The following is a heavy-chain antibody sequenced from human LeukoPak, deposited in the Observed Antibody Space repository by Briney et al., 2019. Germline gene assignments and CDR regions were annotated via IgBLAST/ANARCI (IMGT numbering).Heavy chain of an antibody. V-gene: IGHV3-7*01. CDR3: AQGWFSL. CDR2: ITPDGSER. D-gene: IGHD3-10*01. J-gene: IGHJ4*02. CDR1: GFSFSSNW. Sequence: GGSLRLSCLASGFSFSSNWMNWVRQAPGKGLEWVANITPDGSERYYVDSVKGRFTISRDNAKNSLYLQMNSLRVEDTAVYYCAQGWFSLWGQGTLVTVSS.